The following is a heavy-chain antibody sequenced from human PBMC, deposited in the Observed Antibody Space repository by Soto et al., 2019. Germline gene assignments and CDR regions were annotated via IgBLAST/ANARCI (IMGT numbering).Heavy chain of an antibody. Sequence: QLQLQESGSGLVKPSQTLSLTCAVSGCSISSGGYSWSWIRQPPGKVLEWIGYIYHSGSTYYNPSLKSRVTISVDRSKNQFSLKLSSVTAADTAVYYCARAGGLGAVAVDYWGQGTLVTVSS. D-gene: IGHD6-19*01. CDR1: GCSISSGGYS. J-gene: IGHJ4*02. CDR3: ARAGGLGAVAVDY. V-gene: IGHV4-30-2*01. CDR2: IYHSGST.